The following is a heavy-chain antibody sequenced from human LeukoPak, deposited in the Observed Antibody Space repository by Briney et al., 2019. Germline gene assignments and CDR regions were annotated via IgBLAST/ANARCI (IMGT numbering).Heavy chain of an antibody. CDR2: INTNTGNP. Sequence: ASVKVSCKASGYTFTSYAMNWVRQAPGQGLEWMGWINTNTGNPTYAQGFTGRFVFSLDTSASTAYLQISSLKAEDTAVYYCARGGGMVRGVLSRDWGQGTLVTVSS. D-gene: IGHD3-10*01. J-gene: IGHJ4*02. CDR1: GYTFTSYA. V-gene: IGHV7-4-1*02. CDR3: ARGGGMVRGVLSRD.